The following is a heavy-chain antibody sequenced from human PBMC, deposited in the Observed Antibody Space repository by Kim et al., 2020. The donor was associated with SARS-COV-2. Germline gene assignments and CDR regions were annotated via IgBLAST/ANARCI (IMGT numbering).Heavy chain of an antibody. D-gene: IGHD2-15*01. V-gene: IGHV1-3*01. Sequence: ASVKVSCKAFGYTLISHAMHWMRQAPGQRLEWMGWINAGNGNTKYSQKFQGRVTITRDTSANTAYMELSRLRSEDTAVYFCARVLPSDQGIDYWGQGTLVTVSS. CDR3: ARVLPSDQGIDY. CDR1: GYTLISHA. CDR2: INAGNGNT. J-gene: IGHJ4*02.